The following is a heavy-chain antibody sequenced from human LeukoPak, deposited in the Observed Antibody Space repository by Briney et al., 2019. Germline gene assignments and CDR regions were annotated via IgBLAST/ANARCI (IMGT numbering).Heavy chain of an antibody. CDR3: ARDHYHKIHSVMLTAPDY. CDR2: INPTGGST. D-gene: IGHD2-21*02. J-gene: IGHJ4*02. CDR1: GYTFTSYA. Sequence: GASVKVSCKASGYTFTSYAMNWVRQAPGEGLEWMGIINPTGGSTSYAQKFQGRVTMTRDTSTSTVYMELSSLRSEDTAVYYCARDHYHKIHSVMLTAPDYWGQGTLVIVSS. V-gene: IGHV1-46*01.